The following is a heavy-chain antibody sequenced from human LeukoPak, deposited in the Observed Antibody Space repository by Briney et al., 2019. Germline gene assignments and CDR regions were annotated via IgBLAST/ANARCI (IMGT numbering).Heavy chain of an antibody. D-gene: IGHD3-22*01. J-gene: IGHJ4*02. Sequence: ASVKVSCKASGYTFTSYYMHWVRRAPGQGLEWMGIINPSGGSTSYAQKFQGRVTMTRDTSTSTVYMELSSLRSEDTAVYYCARAPYYYDSSGYYSDFDYWGQGTLVTVSS. CDR2: INPSGGST. CDR1: GYTFTSYY. CDR3: ARAPYYYDSSGYYSDFDY. V-gene: IGHV1-46*03.